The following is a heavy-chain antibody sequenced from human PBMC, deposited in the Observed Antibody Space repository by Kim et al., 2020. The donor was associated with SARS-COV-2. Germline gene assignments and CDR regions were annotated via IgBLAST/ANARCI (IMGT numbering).Heavy chain of an antibody. CDR1: GGTFSSYA. CDR3: ARGFIAAAGHTTLYYYGMDV. D-gene: IGHD6-13*01. J-gene: IGHJ6*02. CDR2: IIPIFGTA. Sequence: SVKVSCKASGGTFSSYAISWVRQAPGQGLEWMGGIIPIFGTANYAQKFQGRVTITADESTSTAYMELSSLRSEDTAVYYCARGFIAAAGHTTLYYYGMDVWGQGTTVTVSS. V-gene: IGHV1-69*13.